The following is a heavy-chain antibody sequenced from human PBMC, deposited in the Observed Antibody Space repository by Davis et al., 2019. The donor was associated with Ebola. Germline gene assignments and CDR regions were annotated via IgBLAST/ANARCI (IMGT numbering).Heavy chain of an antibody. Sequence: SVKVSCKASGGTFSSYAISWVRQAPGQGLEWMGRIIPILGIANYAQKFQGRVTITADKSTSTAYMELSSLRSDDTAVYYCARGPDYGDYAPLYYYYGMDVWGQGTTVTVSS. CDR3: ARGPDYGDYAPLYYYYGMDV. CDR1: GGTFSSYA. D-gene: IGHD4-17*01. V-gene: IGHV1-69*04. J-gene: IGHJ6*02. CDR2: IIPILGIA.